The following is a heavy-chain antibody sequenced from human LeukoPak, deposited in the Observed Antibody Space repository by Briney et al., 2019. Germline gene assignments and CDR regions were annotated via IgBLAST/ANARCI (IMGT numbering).Heavy chain of an antibody. CDR3: AKGLSGVVIRGNWFDP. Sequence: GGSLRLSCAASGFTFDDYAVHWVRQAPGKGLEWVSGISWNSGSKGYVDSVKGRFTISRDNAKNSLYLQMDSLRPEDTAFYYCAKGLSGVVIRGNWFDPWGQGTLVTVSS. CDR2: ISWNSGSK. D-gene: IGHD3-3*01. V-gene: IGHV3-9*01. J-gene: IGHJ5*02. CDR1: GFTFDDYA.